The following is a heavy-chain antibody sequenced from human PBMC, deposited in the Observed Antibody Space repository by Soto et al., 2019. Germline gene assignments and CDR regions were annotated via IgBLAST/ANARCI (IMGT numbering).Heavy chain of an antibody. Sequence: PGGSLRLSCAASGSTFSSYWMHWVRQAPGKGLVWVSRINSDGRSTTYADSVKGRFTISRDNAKNTLYLQMNSLSAEDTAVYFCAKGYSGYDYANWGQGSLVTVS. V-gene: IGHV3-74*01. CDR1: GSTFSSYW. J-gene: IGHJ4*02. CDR2: INSDGRST. CDR3: AKGYSGYDYAN. D-gene: IGHD5-12*01.